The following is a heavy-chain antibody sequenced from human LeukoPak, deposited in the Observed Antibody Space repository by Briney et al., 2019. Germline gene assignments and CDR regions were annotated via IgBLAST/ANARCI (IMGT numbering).Heavy chain of an antibody. CDR3: ARGQGATVPQVGKNWFDP. CDR1: IDSFSNYH. CDR2: VNESGGT. D-gene: IGHD1-26*01. Sequence: SETLSLTCAVYIDSFSNYHWNWIRQTPAKGMEWIGEVNESGGTNISPSLRSRVILSVDTSKNQFSLKLISVSVADTAIYYCARGQGATVPQVGKNWFDPWGQGTRVTVSS. V-gene: IGHV4-34*01. J-gene: IGHJ5*02.